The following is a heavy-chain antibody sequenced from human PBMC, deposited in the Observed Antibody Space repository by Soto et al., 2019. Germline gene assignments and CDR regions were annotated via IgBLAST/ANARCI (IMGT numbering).Heavy chain of an antibody. CDR3: AKLITATGIDY. J-gene: IGHJ4*02. CDR2: VSGTGGST. D-gene: IGHD5-18*01. Sequence: GGSLRLSCAASGFTFSSYGMSWVRQAPGKGLEWVSSVSGTGGSTYYADSVKGRFTISRDNSKNTEYLQMNSLRAEDTALYYGAKLITATGIDYWGQGTLVTVSS. V-gene: IGHV3-23*01. CDR1: GFTFSSYG.